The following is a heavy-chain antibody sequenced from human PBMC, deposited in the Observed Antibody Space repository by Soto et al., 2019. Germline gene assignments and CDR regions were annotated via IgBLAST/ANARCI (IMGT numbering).Heavy chain of an antibody. CDR2: ISSSSSTI. CDR3: ARYGVVVPAAMGNYYYYYGMDV. Sequence: GSLRLSCAASGFTFSSYSMNWVRQAPGKGLEWVSYISSSSSTIYYADSVKGRFTISRDNAKNSLYLQMNSLRDEDTAVYYCARYGVVVPAAMGNYYYYYGMDVWGQGTTVTVSS. J-gene: IGHJ6*02. V-gene: IGHV3-48*02. CDR1: GFTFSSYS. D-gene: IGHD2-2*01.